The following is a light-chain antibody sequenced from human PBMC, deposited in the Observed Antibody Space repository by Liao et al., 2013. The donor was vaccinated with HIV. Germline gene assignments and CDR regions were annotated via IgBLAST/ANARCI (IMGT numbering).Light chain of an antibody. CDR3: QAWDSSTYWV. CDR1: KLGDKY. Sequence: SYELTQAPSVSVSPGQTARITCSGDKLGDKYVSWYQQRPGRSPVLVIYQDTKRPPGIPERFSGSNSGDTATLTISGTQAMDEADYYCQAWDSSTYWVFGGGTKLTVL. J-gene: IGLJ3*02. V-gene: IGLV3-1*01. CDR2: QDT.